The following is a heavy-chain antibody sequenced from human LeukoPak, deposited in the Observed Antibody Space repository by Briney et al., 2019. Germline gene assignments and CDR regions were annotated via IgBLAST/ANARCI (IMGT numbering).Heavy chain of an antibody. Sequence: GGSLRLSCEASGFTFSSYSMNWVRQAPGKGLEWVSYISSSSSTIYYADSVKGRFTISRDNAKNSLNLQMNSLRDEDTAVYYCAREGIHGYSYGLFDYWGQGTLVTVSS. V-gene: IGHV3-48*02. CDR1: GFTFSSYS. CDR2: ISSSSSTI. J-gene: IGHJ4*02. CDR3: AREGIHGYSYGLFDY. D-gene: IGHD5-18*01.